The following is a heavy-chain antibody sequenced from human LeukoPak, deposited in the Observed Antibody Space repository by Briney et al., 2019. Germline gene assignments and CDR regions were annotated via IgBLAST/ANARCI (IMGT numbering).Heavy chain of an antibody. V-gene: IGHV3-49*04. Sequence: SGGSLRLSCAASGFTFSDYYMSWVRQAPGKGLEWVGFIRSKAYGGTTEYAASVKGRFTISRDDSKSIAYLQMNSLKTEDTAVYYCTRDSLYSNYVGSYYYYYYGMDVWGQGTTVTVSS. D-gene: IGHD4-11*01. CDR3: TRDSLYSNYVGSYYYYYYGMDV. J-gene: IGHJ6*02. CDR2: IRSKAYGGTT. CDR1: GFTFSDYY.